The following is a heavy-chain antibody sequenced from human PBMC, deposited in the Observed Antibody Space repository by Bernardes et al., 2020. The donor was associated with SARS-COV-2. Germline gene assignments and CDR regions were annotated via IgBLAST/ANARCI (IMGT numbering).Heavy chain of an antibody. D-gene: IGHD3-16*01. V-gene: IGHV4-59*01. CDR1: GGFITSYY. Sequence: SEPLSLTCTVSGGFITSYYWTWIRQPPGKGLEWIGYIYSSGSTNYNPSLKSRVTMSVDTSKNQFSLKLSSMTAADTAVYYCARTDLYYGLDVWGQGTTVTVSS. J-gene: IGHJ6*02. CDR3: ARTDLYYGLDV. CDR2: IYSSGST.